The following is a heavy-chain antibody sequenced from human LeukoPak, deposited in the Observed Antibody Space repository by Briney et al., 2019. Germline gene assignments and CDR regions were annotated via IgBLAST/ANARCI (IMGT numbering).Heavy chain of an antibody. Sequence: PSETLSLTCTVSGGSISSGGYYWSWIRQHPGKGLEWIGYISYSGTTHYNPSLKSRITTSVDTSKNQFSLKLSSVTAADTAVYYCARAIDYSNYVRVYYYYMDVWGKGTKVTVSS. CDR1: GGSISSGGYY. CDR3: ARAIDYSNYVRVYYYYMDV. V-gene: IGHV4-30-4*08. J-gene: IGHJ6*03. CDR2: ISYSGTT. D-gene: IGHD4-11*01.